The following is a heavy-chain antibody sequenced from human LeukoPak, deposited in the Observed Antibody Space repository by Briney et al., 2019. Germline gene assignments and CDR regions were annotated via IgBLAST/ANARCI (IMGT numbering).Heavy chain of an antibody. Sequence: VASVKVSCKASGGTFNSYAISWVRQAPGQGLEWMGGIIPIFGTANYAQNFQGRVTITADKSTSTAYMELSSLRSEDTAVYYCARDVGAKIAFDIWGQGTMVAVSS. J-gene: IGHJ3*02. CDR3: ARDVGAKIAFDI. D-gene: IGHD1-26*01. CDR1: GGTFNSYA. CDR2: IIPIFGTA. V-gene: IGHV1-69*06.